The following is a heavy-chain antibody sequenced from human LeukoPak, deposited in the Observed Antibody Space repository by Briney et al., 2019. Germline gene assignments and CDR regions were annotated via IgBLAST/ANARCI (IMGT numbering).Heavy chain of an antibody. Sequence: GGSLRLSCAASGFTFSSYSMNWVRQAPGKGLEWVSYISSSGSTIYYADSVKGRFTISRDNAKNLLYLQMDSLRVEDTAIYYCARDPRTVRIWGQGTLVTVSS. V-gene: IGHV3-48*04. CDR3: ARDPRTVRI. CDR1: GFTFSSYS. CDR2: ISSSGSTI. J-gene: IGHJ4*02. D-gene: IGHD1-1*01.